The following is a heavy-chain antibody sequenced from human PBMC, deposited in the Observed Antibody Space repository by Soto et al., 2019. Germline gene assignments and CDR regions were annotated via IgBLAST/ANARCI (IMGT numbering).Heavy chain of an antibody. V-gene: IGHV1-18*04. Sequence: ASVKVSCKTSGYTFSSYTISWVRQAPGQGLEWMGWISFNNGDTKYAQKFQGRVTMTTDTSTSTAHMELRSLRSDDTAVYYCARDRDVVLVPPTKYDYYYYGMDVWGQGTTVTVSS. CDR3: ARDRDVVLVPPTKYDYYYYGMDV. J-gene: IGHJ6*02. D-gene: IGHD2-8*02. CDR1: GYTFSSYT. CDR2: ISFNNGDT.